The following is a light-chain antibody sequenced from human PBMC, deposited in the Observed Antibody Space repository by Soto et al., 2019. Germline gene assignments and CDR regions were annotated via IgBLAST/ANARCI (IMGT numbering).Light chain of an antibody. Sequence: SYELTQPPSVSVSPGQTASITCSGDKLGDKYACWYQQKPGQSPVLVIYQDSKRPSGSPERFSGSNSGNTATLTISGTQAMDEADYYCQAWDRSTAVFGGGTKVTVL. V-gene: IGLV3-1*01. CDR2: QDS. J-gene: IGLJ2*01. CDR1: KLGDKY. CDR3: QAWDRSTAV.